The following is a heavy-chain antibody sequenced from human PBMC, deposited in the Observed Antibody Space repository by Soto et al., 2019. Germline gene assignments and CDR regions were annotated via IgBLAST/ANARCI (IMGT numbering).Heavy chain of an antibody. Sequence: PGESLKISCKGSGYSFTSYWISWVRQMPGKGLEWMGRIDPSDSYTNYSPSFQGHVTISADKSISTAYLQWSSLKASDTAMYYCAKNLGDCSSTSCYYWFDPWGQGTLVTVSS. V-gene: IGHV5-10-1*01. CDR1: GYSFTSYW. D-gene: IGHD2-2*01. CDR2: IDPSDSYT. J-gene: IGHJ5*02. CDR3: AKNLGDCSSTSCYYWFDP.